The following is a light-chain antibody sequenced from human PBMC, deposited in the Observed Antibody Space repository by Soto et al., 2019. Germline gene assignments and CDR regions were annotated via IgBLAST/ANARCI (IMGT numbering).Light chain of an antibody. J-gene: IGKJ1*01. Sequence: EMVMTQSPATLSVSPGERATLSCRASQSVGSNLAWYQQKPGQAPRLLIYAASTRATGIPARFSGSGSGTDFTLTISRLEPEDFAVYYCQQYGSSTWTFGQGTKVDIK. CDR3: QQYGSSTWT. CDR1: QSVGSN. CDR2: AAS. V-gene: IGKV3-15*01.